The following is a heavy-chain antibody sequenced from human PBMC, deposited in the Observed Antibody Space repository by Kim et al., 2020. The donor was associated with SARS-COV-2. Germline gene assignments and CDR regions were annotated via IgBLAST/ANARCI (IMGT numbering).Heavy chain of an antibody. CDR3: ARGETYYDILTGYYMGAFDI. J-gene: IGHJ3*02. V-gene: IGHV3-11*01. Sequence: GGSLRLSCAASGFTFSDYYMSWIRQAPGKGLEWVSYISSSGSTIYYADSVKGRFTISRDNAKNSLYLQMNSLRAEDTAVYYCARGETYYDILTGYYMGAFDIWGQGTMVTVSS. CDR1: GFTFSDYY. CDR2: ISSSGSTI. D-gene: IGHD3-9*01.